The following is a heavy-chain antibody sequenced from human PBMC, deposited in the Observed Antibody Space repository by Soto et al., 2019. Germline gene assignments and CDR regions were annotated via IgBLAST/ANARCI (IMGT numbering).Heavy chain of an antibody. CDR2: LSNGGTST. J-gene: IGHJ5*02. V-gene: IGHV3-23*01. D-gene: IGHD6-13*01. CDR1: GSTFSDFA. Sequence: PGGSLRLSCAASGSTFSDFAMSWVRQAPGKGLEWVSTLSNGGTSTYYADSVKGRFTISRDSSKNTLYLQMNSLRAEDTAVYYCAKRGDSTSWYWFDPWGQGTLVTVSS. CDR3: AKRGDSTSWYWFDP.